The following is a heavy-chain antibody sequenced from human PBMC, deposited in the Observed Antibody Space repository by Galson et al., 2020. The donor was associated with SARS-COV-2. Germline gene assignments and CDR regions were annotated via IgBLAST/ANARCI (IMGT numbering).Heavy chain of an antibody. CDR3: ARHLRFLKWLFGNGMDV. CDR2: IYSTGTT. V-gene: IGHV4-59*08. J-gene: IGHJ6*02. CDR1: GGSISSYY. D-gene: IGHD3-3*01. Sequence: SETLSLTCTVSGGSISSYYWNWIRQPPGTGLEWLGYIYSTGTTKYNHSPTSRITMSVDTSMNQFSLYLNEVTAADTAVYYCARHLRFLKWLFGNGMDVWGQGTTVTVSS.